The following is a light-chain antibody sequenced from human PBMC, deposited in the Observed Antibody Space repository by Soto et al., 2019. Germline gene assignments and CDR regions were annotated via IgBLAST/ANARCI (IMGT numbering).Light chain of an antibody. Sequence: DIQMTQSPSSLSASVGDRVTITCRASQTISTYLNWYQQKPGKAPRLLIYDASSLLSGVPSRFSGSGSGTDFTLTIASLQPEDFSTYYCQQSYSTPWTFGQGTKVDIK. V-gene: IGKV1-39*01. CDR2: DAS. CDR1: QTISTY. J-gene: IGKJ1*01. CDR3: QQSYSTPWT.